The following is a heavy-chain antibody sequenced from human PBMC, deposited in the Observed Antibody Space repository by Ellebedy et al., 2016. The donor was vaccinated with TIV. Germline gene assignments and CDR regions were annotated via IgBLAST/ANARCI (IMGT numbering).Heavy chain of an antibody. CDR1: GFTFSSYA. J-gene: IGHJ3*02. CDR3: AKDYPFIAVAGDDAFDI. CDR2: ISGSGGST. V-gene: IGHV3-23*01. Sequence: GESLKISXAASGFTFSSYAMHWVRQAPGKGLEWVSAISGSGGSTYYADSVKGRFTISRDNSKNTLYLQMNSLRAEDTAVYYCAKDYPFIAVAGDDAFDIWGQGTMVTVSS. D-gene: IGHD6-19*01.